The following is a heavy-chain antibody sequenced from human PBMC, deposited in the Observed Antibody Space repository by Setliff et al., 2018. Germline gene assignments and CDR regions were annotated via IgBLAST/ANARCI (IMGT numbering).Heavy chain of an antibody. CDR1: GYTFNHYG. J-gene: IGHJ4*02. CDR2: ISAHSGNT. V-gene: IGHV1-18*01. D-gene: IGHD2-2*01. Sequence: GASVKVSCKASGYTFNHYGITWVRLAPGQGLEWMGWISAHSGNTFYAPQFQGRLVMTTDTSTNTAYMELRNLTSDDTAMYFCERLVRYCTRTSCQRTPGAEYWGQGTLVTVS. CDR3: ERLVRYCTRTSCQRTPGAEY.